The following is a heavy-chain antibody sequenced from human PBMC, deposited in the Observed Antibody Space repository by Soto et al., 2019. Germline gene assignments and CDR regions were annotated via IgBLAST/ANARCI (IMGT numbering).Heavy chain of an antibody. Sequence: GGSLRLSCAASGFTFSSYAMSWVRQAPGKGLEWVTAISGSGGGTYYTDSVKGRFTISRDNSKNTLFLQMNSLRAEDTAVYYCAKDRGGISNPWTWGQGTLVTVSS. J-gene: IGHJ5*02. D-gene: IGHD3-3*01. CDR1: GFTFSSYA. CDR2: ISGSGGGT. CDR3: AKDRGGISNPWT. V-gene: IGHV3-23*01.